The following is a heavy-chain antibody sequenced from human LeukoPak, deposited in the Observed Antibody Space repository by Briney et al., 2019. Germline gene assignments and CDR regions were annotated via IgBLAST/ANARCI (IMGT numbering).Heavy chain of an antibody. J-gene: IGHJ4*02. CDR3: ARALFEYTYGPPFEY. V-gene: IGHV1-18*01. Sequence: ASVKVSCKASGYMFASYGISWARQPPGQGLEWRGGTGDYNDNTNLAPKFPGRVTMTTDISTSTAVVELRSLRSDDAAVYYCARALFEYTYGPPFEYWGQGTLVTVSS. CDR2: TGDYNDNT. D-gene: IGHD5-18*01. CDR1: GYMFASYG.